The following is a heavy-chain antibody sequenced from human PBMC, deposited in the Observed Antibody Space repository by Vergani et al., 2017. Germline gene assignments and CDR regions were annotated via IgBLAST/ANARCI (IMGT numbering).Heavy chain of an antibody. CDR1: GYTFTGYY. CDR2: INPNSGGT. J-gene: IGHJ5*02. V-gene: IGHV1-2*02. Sequence: QVQLVQSGAEVKKPGASVKVSCKASGYTFTGYYMHWVRQAPGQGLEWMGWINPNSGGTNYAQKFQGRVTMTRDTSISTAYMELSRLRSDDTAVYYCARSGDSSGYHSWFDPWGQGTLVTVSS. D-gene: IGHD3-22*01. CDR3: ARSGDSSGYHSWFDP.